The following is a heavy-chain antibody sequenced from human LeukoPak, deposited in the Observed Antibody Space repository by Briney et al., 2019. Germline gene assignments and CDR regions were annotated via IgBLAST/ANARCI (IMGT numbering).Heavy chain of an antibody. CDR2: INAYNGNT. V-gene: IGHV1-18*01. Sequence: ASVKVSCKTSGYTFTSYGISWERQAPGQGLEWMGWINAYNGNTNYAQKLQGRVTMTTDTSTSTAYMDLRSLRSDDTAVYYCARVGGGSSGYYQDAFDIWGQGTMVTVSS. CDR1: GYTFTSYG. J-gene: IGHJ3*02. D-gene: IGHD3-22*01. CDR3: ARVGGGSSGYYQDAFDI.